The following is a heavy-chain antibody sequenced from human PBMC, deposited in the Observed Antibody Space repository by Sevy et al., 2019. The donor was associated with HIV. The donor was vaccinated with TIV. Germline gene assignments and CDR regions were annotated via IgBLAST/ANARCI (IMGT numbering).Heavy chain of an antibody. J-gene: IGHJ4*02. V-gene: IGHV3-48*03. Sequence: GGSLRLSRAASGFTFNSYDMNWVRRAPGKGLEWISYISGSGNTIYYADSVKGRFTISRDNAKKSLSLQMNSLRAEDTAVYYCSRDLRLSGIYRSDYWGQGTLVTVSS. D-gene: IGHD1-26*01. CDR1: GFTFNSYD. CDR2: ISGSGNTI. CDR3: SRDLRLSGIYRSDY.